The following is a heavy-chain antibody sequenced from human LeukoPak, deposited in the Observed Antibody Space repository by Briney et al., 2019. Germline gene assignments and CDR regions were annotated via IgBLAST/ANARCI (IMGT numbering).Heavy chain of an antibody. CDR2: IYYSGST. V-gene: IGHV4-39*01. CDR1: GASNSTYY. D-gene: IGHD4-17*01. J-gene: IGHJ3*02. Sequence: PSETQSLLRTVSGASNSTYYWGWIRQPPGKGLEWIGSIYYSGSTYYNPSLKSRVTISVDTSKNQFSLKLSSVTAADTAVYYCAIRHAHPLDGDNSQIAFIISGPGTIVTVSS. CDR3: AIRHAHPLDGDNSQIAFII.